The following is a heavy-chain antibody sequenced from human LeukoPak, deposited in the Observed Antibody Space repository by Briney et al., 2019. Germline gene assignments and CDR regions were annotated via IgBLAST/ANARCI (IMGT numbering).Heavy chain of an antibody. D-gene: IGHD3-9*01. CDR1: GFTFSSYW. CDR2: IKKDGSDK. CDR3: ARGSDILTGYLFRFDY. V-gene: IGHV3-7*04. J-gene: IGHJ4*02. Sequence: GGSLRLSCAASGFTFSSYWMSWVRQAPGKGLEWVANIKKDGSDKYYVDSVKGRFTISRDNAKNSLYLQMNSLRAEDTAVYYCARGSDILTGYLFRFDYWGQGTLVTVSS.